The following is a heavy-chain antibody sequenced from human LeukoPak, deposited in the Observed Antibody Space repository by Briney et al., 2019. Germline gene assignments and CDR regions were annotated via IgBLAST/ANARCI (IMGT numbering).Heavy chain of an antibody. Sequence: SETLSLTCTVSGGSISSGDYYWSWIRQPPGKVLGWIGYIYYSGSTYYNPSLKSRVTISVDTSKNQFSLKLSSVTAADTAVYYCARASILTGYAKWGQGTLVTVSS. V-gene: IGHV4-30-4*08. CDR2: IYYSGST. CDR1: GGSISSGDYY. J-gene: IGHJ4*02. D-gene: IGHD3-9*01. CDR3: ARASILTGYAK.